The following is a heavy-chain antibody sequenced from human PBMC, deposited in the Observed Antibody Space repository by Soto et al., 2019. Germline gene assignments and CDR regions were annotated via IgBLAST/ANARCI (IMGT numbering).Heavy chain of an antibody. J-gene: IGHJ5*02. Sequence: SETLSLTCNVSGDSISSSRSYWAWFRQPPGKELEWIANIFYAGNTYYNPSLKSRVTVSVDTSKNQFSPKLDSVTAADTAVYYCARQAAAPGIDLWFDPWGQGTLVTVSS. CDR3: ARQAAAPGIDLWFDP. CDR2: IFYAGNT. V-gene: IGHV4-39*01. CDR1: GDSISSSRSY. D-gene: IGHD6-13*01.